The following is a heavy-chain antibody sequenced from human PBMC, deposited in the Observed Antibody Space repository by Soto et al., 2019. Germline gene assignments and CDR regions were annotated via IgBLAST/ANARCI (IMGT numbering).Heavy chain of an antibody. CDR2: IYPGGAGP. Sequence: ASVKVSCKASGFSLTNSFLHWVRQAPGQGLDWMGTIYPGGAGPQYAQRFRGRLTVTRDTSTSTLYMDLTGLSSDDTAVYYCVKGGNPTCTGGNCYSFDAWGQATLVTVSS. CDR3: VKGGNPTCTGGNCYSFDA. D-gene: IGHD2-21*02. V-gene: IGHV1-46*01. J-gene: IGHJ5*02. CDR1: GFSLTNSF.